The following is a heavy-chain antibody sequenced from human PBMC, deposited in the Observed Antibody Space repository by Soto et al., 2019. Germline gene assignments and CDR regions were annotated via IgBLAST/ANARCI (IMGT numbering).Heavy chain of an antibody. D-gene: IGHD2-2*01. CDR2: ISGSGGST. Sequence: GSLRLSCAASGFTFSSYWMYWVRQAPGKGLEWVSAISGSGGSTNYADSVKGRFTISRDNSKNTLYLQMNSLRAEDTAVYYCAKGAAQLPHNYFDYWGQGTLVTVSS. J-gene: IGHJ4*02. CDR3: AKGAAQLPHNYFDY. CDR1: GFTFSSYW. V-gene: IGHV3-23*01.